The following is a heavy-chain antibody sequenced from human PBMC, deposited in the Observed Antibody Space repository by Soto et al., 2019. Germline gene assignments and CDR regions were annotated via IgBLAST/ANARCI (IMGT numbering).Heavy chain of an antibody. CDR1: GFSLSNARMG. V-gene: IGHV2-26*01. CDR3: ARIVGHDSWSGYSPYFDY. D-gene: IGHD3-3*01. CDR2: IFSNDEK. J-gene: IGHJ4*02. Sequence: QVTLKESGPVLVKPTETLTLTCTVSGFSLSNARMGVSWIRQPPGKALEWLAHIFSNDEKSYSTSLKSRLTSSKDTATSQGVLTMTNLDPVDTATYYRARIVGHDSWSGYSPYFDYWGQGTLVTVSS.